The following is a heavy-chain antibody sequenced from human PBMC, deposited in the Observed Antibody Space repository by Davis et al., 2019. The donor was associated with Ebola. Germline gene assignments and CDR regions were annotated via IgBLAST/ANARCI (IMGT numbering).Heavy chain of an antibody. CDR1: GFTFSSYA. CDR2: ISYDGSNK. V-gene: IGHV3-30-3*01. CDR3: ARASGYYYYYGMDV. D-gene: IGHD1-14*01. J-gene: IGHJ6*02. Sequence: GGSLRLSCAASGFTFSSYAMHWVRQAPGKGLEWVAVISYDGSNKYYADSVKGRFTISRDNSKNTLYLQMNSLRAEDTAVYYCARASGYYYYYGMDVWGQGTMVTVSS.